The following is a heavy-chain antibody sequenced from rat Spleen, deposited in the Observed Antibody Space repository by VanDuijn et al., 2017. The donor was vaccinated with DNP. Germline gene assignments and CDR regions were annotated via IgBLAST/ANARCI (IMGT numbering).Heavy chain of an antibody. V-gene: IGHV5-19*01. D-gene: IGHD3-2*01. Sequence: EVQLVESGGGLVQPGRSLKLSCATSGFTFSNYGMHWIRQAPTKGLEWVASISPSGGSTSYRDSVKGRFTISRDNAKSTLYLQMDSLRSEDAATYYWATALCDYWGQGVMVTVSS. J-gene: IGHJ2*01. CDR3: ATALCDY. CDR2: ISPSGGST. CDR1: GFTFSNYG.